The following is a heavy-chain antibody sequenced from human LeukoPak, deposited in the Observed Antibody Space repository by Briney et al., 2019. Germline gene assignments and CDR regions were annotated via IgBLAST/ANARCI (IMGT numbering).Heavy chain of an antibody. CDR2: IKSKTDGGTT. J-gene: IGHJ4*02. V-gene: IGHV3-15*01. CDR3: TTEYYYDSSGYYYKGY. Sequence: GGSLRLSCAASGFTFSNAWLIWVRQAPGKGLEWVGRIKSKTDGGTTDYAAPVKGRFTISRDDSKNTLYLQMDSLKTEDTAVYYCTTEYYYDSSGYYYKGYWGQGTLVTVSS. CDR1: GFTFSNAW. D-gene: IGHD3-22*01.